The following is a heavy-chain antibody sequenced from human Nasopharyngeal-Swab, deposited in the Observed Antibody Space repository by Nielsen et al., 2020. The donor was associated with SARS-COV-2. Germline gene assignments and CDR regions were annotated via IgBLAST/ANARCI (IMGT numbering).Heavy chain of an antibody. J-gene: IGHJ6*03. V-gene: IGHV3-64*01. CDR3: ARTPLGYYYYYMDV. Sequence: PGKGLEYVSAISSNGGSTYYANSVKGRFTISRDNSKNTLYLQMGSLRAEDMAVYYCARTPLGYYYYYMDVWGNGTKVTVSS. CDR2: ISSNGGST.